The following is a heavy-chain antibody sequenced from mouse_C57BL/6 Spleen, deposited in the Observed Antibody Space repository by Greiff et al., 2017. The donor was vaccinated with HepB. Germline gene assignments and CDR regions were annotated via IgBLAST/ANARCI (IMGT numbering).Heavy chain of an antibody. D-gene: IGHD2-2*01. CDR1: GYTFTDYY. Sequence: VQLQQSGAELVRPGASVKLSCKASGYTFTDYYINWVKQRPGQGLEWIARIYPGSGNTYYNEKFKGKATLTAEKSSSTAYMQLSSLTSEDSAVYFCARWGWENGLDYWGQGTTLTVSS. CDR2: IYPGSGNT. V-gene: IGHV1-76*01. J-gene: IGHJ2*01. CDR3: ARWGWENGLDY.